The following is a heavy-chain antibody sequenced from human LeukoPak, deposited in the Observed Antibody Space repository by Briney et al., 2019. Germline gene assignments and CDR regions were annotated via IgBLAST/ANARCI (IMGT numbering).Heavy chain of an antibody. J-gene: IGHJ2*01. CDR3: AREIRADIVVDGVQSYFDL. D-gene: IGHD2-2*01. CDR1: GGSISTYH. CDR2: IYYTGST. V-gene: IGHV4-39*06. Sequence: SETLSLTCTVSGGSISTYHWGWVRQPPGRGLEWIGSIYYTGSTYYNSSLKSRVTMSVDTSKNQFALRLSSVTAADTAVYYCAREIRADIVVDGVQSYFDLWGRGTLVTVSS.